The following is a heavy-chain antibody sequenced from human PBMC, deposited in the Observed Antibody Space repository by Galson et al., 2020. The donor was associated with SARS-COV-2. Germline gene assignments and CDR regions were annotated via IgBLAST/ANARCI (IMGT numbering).Heavy chain of an antibody. CDR2: VFYSGST. CDR1: GYSISESNYY. V-gene: IGHV4-39*02. Sequence: SETLSLTCTVSGYSISESNYYWAWIRQPPGEGLEWIGNVFYSGSTDYSPSLKDRVIISVDTSKNHFSLRLTAVTAADRAVYYCARLDFVVGVGTSQVGTDALDIWGQGTMVTISS. CDR3: ARLDFVVGVGTSQVGTDALDI. D-gene: IGHD2-21*01. J-gene: IGHJ3*02.